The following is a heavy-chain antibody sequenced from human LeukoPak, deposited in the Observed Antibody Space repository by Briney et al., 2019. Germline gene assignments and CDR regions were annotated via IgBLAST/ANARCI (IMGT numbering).Heavy chain of an antibody. CDR1: GDSISSGSFY. CDR3: ARRSSGWYFDY. Sequence: SETLSLTCTVSGDSISSGSFYWSWIRQAAGKGLEWIGRVSSSGRTTYNPSLKSRLTISITTSKNQFSLKVTSVTAADTAVYYCARRSSGWYFDYWGQGTLVTVSS. CDR2: VSSSGRT. D-gene: IGHD6-19*01. V-gene: IGHV4-61*02. J-gene: IGHJ4*02.